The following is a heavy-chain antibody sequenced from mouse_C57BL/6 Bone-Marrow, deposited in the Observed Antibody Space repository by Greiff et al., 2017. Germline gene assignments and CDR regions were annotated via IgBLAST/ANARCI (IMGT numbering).Heavy chain of an antibody. V-gene: IGHV5-9-1*02. CDR3: TRHPYYYGSRSFAY. CDR2: ISSGGDYI. CDR1: GFTFSSYA. D-gene: IGHD1-1*01. J-gene: IGHJ3*01. Sequence: EVQLQESGEGLVKPGGSLKLSCAASGFTFSSYAMSWVRQTPEKRLEWVAYISSGGDYIYYADTVKGRFTISRDNARNTLYLQMSSLKSEDTAMYYCTRHPYYYGSRSFAYWGQGTLVTVSA.